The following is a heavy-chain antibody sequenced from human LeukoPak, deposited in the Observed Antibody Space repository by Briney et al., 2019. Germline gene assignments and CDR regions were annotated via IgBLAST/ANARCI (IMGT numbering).Heavy chain of an antibody. CDR2: ISSSSSYI. CDR3: ARDPYPISSGYYE. J-gene: IGHJ4*02. D-gene: IGHD3-22*01. Sequence: GGSLRLSCAASGFTFSSYSMNWVRQAPGKGLEWVSSISSSSSYIYYADSVKGRFTISRDNAKNSLYLQMNSLRAEDTAVYYCARDPYPISSGYYEWGQGTLVTVSS. CDR1: GFTFSSYS. V-gene: IGHV3-21*01.